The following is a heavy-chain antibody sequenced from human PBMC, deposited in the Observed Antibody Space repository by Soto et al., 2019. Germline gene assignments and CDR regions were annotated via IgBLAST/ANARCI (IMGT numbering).Heavy chain of an antibody. CDR3: TRKTPPTGMEV. CDR2: IGSGGDT. D-gene: IGHD3-9*01. CDR1: GFTLSRYD. V-gene: IGHV3-13*01. Sequence: EVQMVESGGGLVQPGGSLRLSCAASGFTLSRYDIHWVRQATGEGLAWVSGIGSGGDTHYADSVKGRFIITREDGKNSLYLQTNNLKVGDTAVYYCTRKTPPTGMEVWGQGATVTVSS. J-gene: IGHJ6*02.